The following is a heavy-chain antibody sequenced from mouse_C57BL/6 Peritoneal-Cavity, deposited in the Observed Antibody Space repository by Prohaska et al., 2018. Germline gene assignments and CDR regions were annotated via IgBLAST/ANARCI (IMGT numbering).Heavy chain of an antibody. D-gene: IGHD4-1*01. CDR3: ASSLGYYAMDY. CDR1: GIDFSRYW. CDR2: INQDSSTI. J-gene: IGHJ4*01. V-gene: IGHV4-1*01. Sequence: LVQPGGSLKLSCAASGIDFSRYWMIWVRRAPGKGLEWIGEINQDSSTINYAPSLKDKFIISRDNAKNTLYLQMSKVRSEDTARYYCASSLGYYAMDYWGQGTSVTVSS.